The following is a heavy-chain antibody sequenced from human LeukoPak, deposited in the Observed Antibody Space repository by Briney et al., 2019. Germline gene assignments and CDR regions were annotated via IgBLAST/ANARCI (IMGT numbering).Heavy chain of an antibody. D-gene: IGHD3-22*01. Sequence: GASXXVXCKASGYTFTGYYMHWVRQAPGQGLEWMGRINPNSGGANYAQKFQGRVTMTRDTSIRKAYMELSRLGSDDTAVYYCASILYYYDSSHYWGQGTLVTVSS. V-gene: IGHV1-2*06. CDR1: GYTFTGYY. CDR3: ASILYYYDSSHY. J-gene: IGHJ4*02. CDR2: INPNSGGA.